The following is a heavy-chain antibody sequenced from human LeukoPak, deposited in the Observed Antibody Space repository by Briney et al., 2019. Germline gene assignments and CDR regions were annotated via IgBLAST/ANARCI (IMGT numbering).Heavy chain of an antibody. CDR1: GGSFSGYY. D-gene: IGHD3-10*01. CDR3: ARASGSF. V-gene: IGHV4-34*01. J-gene: IGHJ4*02. CDR2: INHSGST. Sequence: SETLSLTCAVYGGSFSGYYWSWIRQPPGKGLEWIGEINHSGSTNYNPSLKGRVTISVDTSKNQFSLKLSSVTAADTAVYYCARASGSFWGQGTLVTVSS.